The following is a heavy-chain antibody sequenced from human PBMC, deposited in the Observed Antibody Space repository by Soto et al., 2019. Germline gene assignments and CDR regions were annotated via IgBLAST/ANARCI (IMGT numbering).Heavy chain of an antibody. CDR3: AKDGRGAGSHYNSFGY. J-gene: IGHJ4*02. V-gene: IGHV3-53*01. CDR2: IYSTGTP. CDR1: GFTVGNNY. Sequence: EVQLVESGGGLIQPGGSLKLSCAASGFTVGNNYMSWVRQAPGKGLEWVSLIYSTGTPKYADSVKGRFTVSRDNAQNTLYLQITRLRAEDTAVYYCAKDGRGAGSHYNSFGYWGQGTLVTVSS. D-gene: IGHD3-10*01.